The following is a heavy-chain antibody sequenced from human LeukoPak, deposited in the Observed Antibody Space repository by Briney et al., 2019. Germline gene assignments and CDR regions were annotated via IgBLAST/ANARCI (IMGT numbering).Heavy chain of an antibody. CDR1: GGSISSYY. CDR3: ARVRALSYYDSRGDLYYFQY. CDR2: IYYSGTT. D-gene: IGHD3-22*01. V-gene: IGHV4-59*01. Sequence: SETLSLTCTVSGGSISSYYWSWLPQPPGKGLEGIGFIYYSGTTDYNRSLKSRVTISVDTSKNQFYLKLSSVTAADTAVYYCARVRALSYYDSRGDLYYFQYWGQGTLVTVSS. J-gene: IGHJ4*02.